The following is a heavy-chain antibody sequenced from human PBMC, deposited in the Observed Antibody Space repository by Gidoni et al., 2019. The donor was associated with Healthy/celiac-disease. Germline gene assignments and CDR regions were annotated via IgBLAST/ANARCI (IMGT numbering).Heavy chain of an antibody. Sequence: QVQLQESCPGLVKPSGTLSLTCAVSGGSIRSSNWWSWVRQPPGKGLEWIGEIYHSGSTNYNPSLKSRVTISVDKSKNQFSRKLSSVTAADTAVYYCARARPVVAATGLDGAFDYWGQGTLVTVSS. D-gene: IGHD2-15*01. CDR2: IYHSGST. CDR3: ARARPVVAATGLDGAFDY. CDR1: GGSIRSSNW. V-gene: IGHV4-4*02. J-gene: IGHJ4*02.